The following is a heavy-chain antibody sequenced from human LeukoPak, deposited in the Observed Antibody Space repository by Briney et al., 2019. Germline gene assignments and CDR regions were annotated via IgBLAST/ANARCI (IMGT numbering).Heavy chain of an antibody. CDR3: ARLVYPNPPTVVSGYYFDY. CDR2: IYYSGST. J-gene: IGHJ4*02. CDR1: GVSITSYY. D-gene: IGHD4-23*01. Sequence: PSETLSLTCTVSGVSITSYYWSWLRQPPGKGLEWLGYIYYSGSTNYNPSLKSRVTISVAMSKNQFSLKLSSVTAADTAVYYCARLVYPNPPTVVSGYYFDYWGQGTLVTVSS. V-gene: IGHV4-59*08.